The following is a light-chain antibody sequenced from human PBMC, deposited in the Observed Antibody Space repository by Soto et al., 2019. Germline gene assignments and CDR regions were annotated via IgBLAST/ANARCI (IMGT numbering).Light chain of an antibody. CDR3: QHDNSYSEA. J-gene: IGKJ1*01. CDR2: KAS. CDR1: QTISSW. V-gene: IGKV1-5*03. Sequence: DIQMTQAPSTLSGSVGDRVTITCRARQTISSWLSWYQQKPGKAPKLLIYKASTLKSGVPSRFSGSGSGTEFTLTISSLQPDYFATYYCQHDNSYSEAFGQGTKVELK.